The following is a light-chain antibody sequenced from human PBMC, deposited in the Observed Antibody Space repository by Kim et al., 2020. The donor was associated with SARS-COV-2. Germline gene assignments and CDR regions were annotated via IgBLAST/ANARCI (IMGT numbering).Light chain of an antibody. V-gene: IGLV3-9*01. J-gene: IGLJ2*01. CDR1: NIENKN. CDR2: RDK. Sequence: SGALGQTATIPCGGNNIENKNVHWYHQRPVQAPVLVMYRDKKRPSGIPERLSGSNSGNTATLTISRVEAGDEGDYYCQVWDSRAVVFGGGTKLAIL. CDR3: QVWDSRAVV.